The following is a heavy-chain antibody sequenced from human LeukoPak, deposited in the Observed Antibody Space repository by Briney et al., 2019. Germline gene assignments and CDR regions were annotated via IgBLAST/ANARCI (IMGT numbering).Heavy chain of an antibody. J-gene: IGHJ5*02. V-gene: IGHV4-59*01. D-gene: IGHD4-17*01. CDR3: ARAHDYGDYKKWFDP. Sequence: SETLSLTRTVSGGSIRSDHWSWIRQPPGKGLEFIGYIYFSGSTSYNPSLKSRVTISVDSSKTQLSLTLRSVTAADTAVYYCARAHDYGDYKKWFDPWGQGTLVTVSS. CDR1: GGSIRSDH. CDR2: IYFSGST.